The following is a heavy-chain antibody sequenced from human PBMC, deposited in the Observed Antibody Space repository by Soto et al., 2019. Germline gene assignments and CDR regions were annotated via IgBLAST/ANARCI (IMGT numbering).Heavy chain of an antibody. D-gene: IGHD5-18*01. Sequence: GASVKVSCKASGYSFTGYYMNWVRQAPGQGLEWMGWINPNSGGTRYAQKFQGRVTMTRDTSISTAYMEVSSLRSDDTAVYYCARYGYSYSARFFDYWGQGTRVTVSS. CDR1: GYSFTGYY. J-gene: IGHJ4*02. CDR2: INPNSGGT. CDR3: ARYGYSYSARFFDY. V-gene: IGHV1-2*02.